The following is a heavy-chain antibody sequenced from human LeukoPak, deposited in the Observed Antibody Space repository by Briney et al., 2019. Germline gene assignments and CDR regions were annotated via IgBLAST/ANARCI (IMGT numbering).Heavy chain of an antibody. CDR1: GYTFTNYD. V-gene: IGHV1-8*03. J-gene: IGHJ4*02. CDR3: ARGGQYYYDSSGYLRYFDY. Sequence: GASVKVSCKASGYTFTNYDINWVRQATGQGLEWVGWVNPYSGNTGYAQKFQGRVTITRNTAISTAYMELSSLTSEDTAVYYCARGGQYYYDSSGYLRYFDYRGQGTLVTVSS. CDR2: VNPYSGNT. D-gene: IGHD3-22*01.